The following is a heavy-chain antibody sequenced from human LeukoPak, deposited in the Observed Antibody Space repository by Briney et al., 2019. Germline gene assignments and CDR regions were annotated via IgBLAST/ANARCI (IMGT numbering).Heavy chain of an antibody. V-gene: IGHV3-30*02. J-gene: IGHJ6*03. CDR1: GFTFRTYS. Sequence: GGSLRLSCAASGFTFRTYSMNWVRQAPGKGVGWVAFIRYDGSNKYYADSVKGRFTISRDNSKNTLYLQMNSLRAEDTAVYYCAKQIAATGAYYYYMDVWGKGTTVTISS. D-gene: IGHD6-13*01. CDR2: IRYDGSNK. CDR3: AKQIAATGAYYYYMDV.